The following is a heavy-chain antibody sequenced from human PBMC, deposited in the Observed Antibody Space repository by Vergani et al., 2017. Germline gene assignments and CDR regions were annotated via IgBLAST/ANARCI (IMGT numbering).Heavy chain of an antibody. J-gene: IGHJ4*02. Sequence: LHLQESGPGLVKPSETLSLTCTVSGGSITSSSYYWGWIRQPPGKGLEWIGNIYHSGGAYYNPSLKGRVTISVDTSKNQFSLEVTSVTAADTAVYYCARQPGSRAYYFDQWGQGTLVTVSS. CDR1: GGSITSSSYY. V-gene: IGHV4-39*01. CDR3: ARQPGSRAYYFDQ. D-gene: IGHD3-10*01. CDR2: IYHSGGA.